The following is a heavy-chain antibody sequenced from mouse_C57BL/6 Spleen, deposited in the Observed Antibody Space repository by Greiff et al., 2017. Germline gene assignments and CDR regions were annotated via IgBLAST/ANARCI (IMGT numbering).Heavy chain of an antibody. CDR1: GYSFTSYY. Sequence: LVESGPELVKPGASVKISCKASGYSFTSYYIHWVKQRPGQGLEWIGWIYPGSGNTKYNEKFKGKATLTADTSSSTAYMQLSSLTSEDSAVYYCARRDYGIAMDYWGQGTSVTVSS. CDR2: IYPGSGNT. D-gene: IGHD1-1*01. V-gene: IGHV1-66*01. CDR3: ARRDYGIAMDY. J-gene: IGHJ4*01.